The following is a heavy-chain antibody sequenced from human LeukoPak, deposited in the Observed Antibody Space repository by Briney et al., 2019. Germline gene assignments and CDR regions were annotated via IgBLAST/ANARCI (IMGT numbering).Heavy chain of an antibody. CDR3: ARGHHRYCSSTSCPNWFDP. Sequence: SVKVSCKASGGTFSSYTISWVRQAPGQGLEWMGRIIPILGIANYAQRFQGRVTITADKSTSTAYMELSSLRSEDTAVYYCARGHHRYCSSTSCPNWFDPWGQGTLDTVSS. CDR1: GGTFSSYT. J-gene: IGHJ5*02. D-gene: IGHD2-2*01. V-gene: IGHV1-69*02. CDR2: IIPILGIA.